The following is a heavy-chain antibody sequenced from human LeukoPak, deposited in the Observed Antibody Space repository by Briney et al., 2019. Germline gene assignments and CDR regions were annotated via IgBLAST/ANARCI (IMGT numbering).Heavy chain of an antibody. J-gene: IGHJ4*02. CDR3: AKDQFQLDF. CDR1: GFTFGSYA. D-gene: IGHD5-24*01. Sequence: GGSLRLSCAASGFTFGSYAMSWVHQPPGKGLEWVAVISSDGKNKYYADSVKGRFTISRDNSKNTLYLQMNSLTSEDTAIYYCAKDQFQLDFWGQGTLVTVSS. V-gene: IGHV3-30*18. CDR2: ISSDGKNK.